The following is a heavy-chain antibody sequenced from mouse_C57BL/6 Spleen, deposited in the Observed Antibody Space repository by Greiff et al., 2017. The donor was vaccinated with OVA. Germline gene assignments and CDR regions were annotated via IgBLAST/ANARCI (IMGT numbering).Heavy chain of an antibody. CDR1: GYTFTGYW. J-gene: IGHJ4*01. V-gene: IGHV1-9*01. Sequence: QVQLKQSGAELMKPGASVKLSCKATGYTFTGYWIEWVKQRPGHGLEWIGEILPGSGGTNYNEKFKGKATFTADTSSNTAYMQLSSLTTEDSAIYYCARYLLDYAMDYWGQGTSVTVSS. CDR2: ILPGSGGT. CDR3: ARYLLDYAMDY. D-gene: IGHD2-10*01.